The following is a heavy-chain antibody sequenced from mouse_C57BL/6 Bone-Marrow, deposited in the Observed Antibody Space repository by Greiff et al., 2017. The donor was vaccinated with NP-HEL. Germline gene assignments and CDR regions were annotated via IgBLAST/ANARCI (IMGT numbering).Heavy chain of an antibody. J-gene: IGHJ4*01. CDR1: GYTFTDYE. D-gene: IGHD2-4*01. CDR3: TRAPSMITPYYYAMDY. V-gene: IGHV1-15*01. CDR2: IDPETGGT. Sequence: QVQLQQSGAELVRPGASVTLSCKASGYTFTDYEMHWVKQTPVHGLEWIGAIDPETGGTAYNQKFKGKAILTADKSSSTAYMELRSLTSEDSAVYYCTRAPSMITPYYYAMDYWGQGTSVTVSS.